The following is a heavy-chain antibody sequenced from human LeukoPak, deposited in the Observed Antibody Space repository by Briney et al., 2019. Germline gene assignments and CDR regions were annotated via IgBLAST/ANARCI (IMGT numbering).Heavy chain of an antibody. CDR2: ISNDGSNK. Sequence: AGGSLRLSCAASGFTFSPYAMHWVRQAPGKGLEWVALISNDGSNKYYADSVKGRFTISRDNSKNTLYLQLNSLRTGDTAVYYCARAYSYDSSPLDYWGQGTLVTVSS. J-gene: IGHJ4*02. D-gene: IGHD3-22*01. CDR3: ARAYSYDSSPLDY. V-gene: IGHV3-30*03. CDR1: GFTFSPYA.